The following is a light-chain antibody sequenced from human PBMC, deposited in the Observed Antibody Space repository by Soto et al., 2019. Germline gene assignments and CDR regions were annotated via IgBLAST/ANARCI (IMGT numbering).Light chain of an antibody. J-gene: IGKJ3*01. CDR1: QSVSRN. Sequence: IVLTQSPATLSLSPGEIATLSFSASQSVSRNLACYQQKPGQAPRLLIYDASNRATGIPARFSGSGSVTDFTLTISSLEPEDFAVYYCQQRSNWATFGPGTKVDIK. CDR3: QQRSNWAT. CDR2: DAS. V-gene: IGKV3-11*01.